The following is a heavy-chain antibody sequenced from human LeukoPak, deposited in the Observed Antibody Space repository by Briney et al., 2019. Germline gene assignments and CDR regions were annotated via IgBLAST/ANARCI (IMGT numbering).Heavy chain of an antibody. J-gene: IGHJ4*02. V-gene: IGHV1-2*02. D-gene: IGHD3-10*01. CDR1: GYTFTDYY. Sequence: GASVRVSCKASGYTFTDYYIHWVRQAPGQGLEWMGWINPNSGGTNYAKKFQDRVTMTRDASISTAYMELSSLRSDDTALYYCARRGSGNYYNVYYFDYWSQGTLVTVSS. CDR2: INPNSGGT. CDR3: ARRGSGNYYNVYYFDY.